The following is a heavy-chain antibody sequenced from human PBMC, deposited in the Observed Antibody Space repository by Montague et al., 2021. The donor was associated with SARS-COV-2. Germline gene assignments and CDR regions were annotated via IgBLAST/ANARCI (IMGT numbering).Heavy chain of an antibody. J-gene: IGHJ5*02. CDR2: TYYRSKWYN. CDR3: ASGWLRGYFDP. CDR1: GDSVSGNSAG. Sequence: CVISGDSVSGNSAGWNWIRQSPSRGLEWLGRTYYRSKWYNDYAVSVKSRITINPDTSKNQFSLHLNSVTPEDTAVYYCASGWLRGYFDPWGQGTLVTVSS. D-gene: IGHD5-24*01. V-gene: IGHV6-1*01.